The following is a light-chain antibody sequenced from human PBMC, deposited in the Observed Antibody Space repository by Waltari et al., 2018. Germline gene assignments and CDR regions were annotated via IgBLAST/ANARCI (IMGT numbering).Light chain of an antibody. J-gene: IGKJ1*01. CDR3: QQYYNYWT. CDR1: QSINAW. Sequence: DIQMTQSPSTLSASVGDRVTITCRASQSINAWVAWYQQKPGKAPKLLIYKASNLESGVQSRFSGSGSGTEFTLTISSLQPGDFATYYCQQYYNYWTFGQGTKVEIK. V-gene: IGKV1-5*03. CDR2: KAS.